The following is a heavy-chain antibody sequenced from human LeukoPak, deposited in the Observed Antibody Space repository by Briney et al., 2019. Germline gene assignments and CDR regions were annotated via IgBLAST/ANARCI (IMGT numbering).Heavy chain of an antibody. CDR2: INHSGST. CDR1: GGSFSGYY. J-gene: IGHJ4*02. V-gene: IGHV4-34*01. D-gene: IGHD4-11*01. CDR3: ARGADSVTTDY. Sequence: KPSETLSLXCAVYGGSFSGYYWSWIRQPPGKGLEWIGEINHSGSTNYNPSLKSRVTISVDTSKNQFSLKLSSVTAADTAVYYCARGADSVTTDYWGQGTLVTVSS.